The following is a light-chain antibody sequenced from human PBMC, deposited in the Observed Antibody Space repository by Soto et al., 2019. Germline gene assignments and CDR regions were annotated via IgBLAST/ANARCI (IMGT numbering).Light chain of an antibody. CDR2: GAS. Sequence: EIVLTQSPGTLSLSPGEGATLSCRASQSLSSSYLAWYQQKPGQAPRLLIYGASSRAIGNQARFRVSGSGTDFTLTISRLEPEDFAVYYCQVYGSSPPGTFGQGTKVDVK. CDR1: QSLSSSY. CDR3: QVYGSSPPGT. J-gene: IGKJ1*01. V-gene: IGKV3-20*01.